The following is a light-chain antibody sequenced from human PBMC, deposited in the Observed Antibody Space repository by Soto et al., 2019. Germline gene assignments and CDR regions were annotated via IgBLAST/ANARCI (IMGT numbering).Light chain of an antibody. CDR3: QSFDSGLVGLI. J-gene: IGLJ2*01. CDR2: RSS. CDR1: SSNIGAGYD. V-gene: IGLV1-40*01. Sequence: QSVLTQPPSVSGAPGQRVTIACTGSSSNIGAGYDVHWYRHLPRAAPKLLLFRSSHRPSGVPDRFSGFTSGTSASLAITGLLPDDDAVYYCQSFDSGLVGLIFGAGTKLTVL.